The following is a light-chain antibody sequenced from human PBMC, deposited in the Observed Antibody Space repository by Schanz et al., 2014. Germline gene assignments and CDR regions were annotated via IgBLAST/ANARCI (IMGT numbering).Light chain of an antibody. J-gene: IGKJ5*01. Sequence: EIVLTQSPATLSLSPGERATLSCRASQSVSNYLAWYQHKPGQAPRLLIYGASNRATGIPARFSGSGSGTDFTLTISSLEPEDFAIYYCQQRISWPPGFGQGTRLEIK. V-gene: IGKV3-11*01. CDR1: QSVSNY. CDR2: GAS. CDR3: QQRISWPPG.